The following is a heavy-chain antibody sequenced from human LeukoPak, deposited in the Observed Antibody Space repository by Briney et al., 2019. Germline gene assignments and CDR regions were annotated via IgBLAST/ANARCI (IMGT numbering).Heavy chain of an antibody. CDR3: ARDRDPTMIVVEYAFDI. CDR1: GYTFTGYY. J-gene: IGHJ3*02. V-gene: IGHV1-2*02. CDR2: INSNSGGT. D-gene: IGHD3-22*01. Sequence: ASVKVSRKASGYTFTGYYMHWARQAPGQGLEWMGWINSNSGGTNYAQKFQGRVTMTRDTSISTAYMELSRLRSDDTAVYYCARDRDPTMIVVEYAFDIWGQGTMVTVSS.